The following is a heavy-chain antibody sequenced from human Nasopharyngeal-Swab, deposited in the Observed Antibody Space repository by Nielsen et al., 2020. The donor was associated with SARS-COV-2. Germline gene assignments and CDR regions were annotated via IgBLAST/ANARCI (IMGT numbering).Heavy chain of an antibody. V-gene: IGHV1-18*01. CDR3: ARSPIVATVFVFDY. D-gene: IGHD5-12*01. J-gene: IGHJ4*02. CDR1: GYTFTNYG. CDR2: ISAYNGNT. Sequence: ASVNVSCKASGYTFTNYGISWVRQAPGQGLEWMGWISAYNGNTNYAQKLQGRVTMTTDTSTSTTYMGLRSLRTDDTAVYYCARSPIVATVFVFDYWGQGTLVTVSS.